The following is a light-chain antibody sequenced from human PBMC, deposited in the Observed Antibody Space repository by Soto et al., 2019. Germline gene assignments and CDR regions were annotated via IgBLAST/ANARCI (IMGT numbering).Light chain of an antibody. J-gene: IGLJ2*01. V-gene: IGLV2-14*01. Sequence: QSALTQPASVSGSPGQSITISCTGTSSDIGGYNYVSWYQQYPGKAPKLMIFGVSDRPSGVSNRFSGSQSGTTSSLTISGITAEDEADDYCSSYKPGSIIVVFGGGTTLTVL. CDR3: SSYKPGSIIVV. CDR1: SSDIGGYNY. CDR2: GVS.